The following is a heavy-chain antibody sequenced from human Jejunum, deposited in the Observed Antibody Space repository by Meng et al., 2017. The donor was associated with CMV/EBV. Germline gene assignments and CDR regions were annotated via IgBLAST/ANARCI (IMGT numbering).Heavy chain of an antibody. CDR2: IFWNDEK. D-gene: IGHD6-13*01. V-gene: IGHV2-5*01. Sequence: QISLQESGPTLVKPTQTLTLTCTFSGFSLSSNGVGVGWIRQSPGKPLEWLALIFWNDEKRYSPSLVGRLAVTKDVSKNEVVLTMTNMAPADTGTYVCVHRLHDRTWYGSKNCFDHWGQGALVTVSS. J-gene: IGHJ4*02. CDR3: VHRLHDRTWYGSKNCFDH. CDR1: GFSLSSNGVG.